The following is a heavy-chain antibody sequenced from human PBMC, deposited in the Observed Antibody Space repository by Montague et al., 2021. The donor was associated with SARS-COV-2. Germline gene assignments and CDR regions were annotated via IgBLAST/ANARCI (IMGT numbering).Heavy chain of an antibody. CDR2: LSSSGSA. V-gene: IGHV4-4*07. CDR3: AMQITMVREPFDS. Sequence: ETLSLTCTVAGDSVSRSYWNFIFPFPWPGLAWLGPLSSSGSAHYNPSLKSRLSLSLYTSKNQLSLTLTSVTAADTATYYCAMQITMVREPFDSWGQGTLVPVSS. CDR1: GDSVSRSY. D-gene: IGHD3-10*01. J-gene: IGHJ4*02.